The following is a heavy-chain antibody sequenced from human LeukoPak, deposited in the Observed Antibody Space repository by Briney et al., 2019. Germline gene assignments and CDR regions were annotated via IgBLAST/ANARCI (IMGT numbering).Heavy chain of an antibody. CDR1: GFTFSSYW. CDR2: MYFTGTT. V-gene: IGHV4-4*02. CDR3: ARALGFNWFDP. J-gene: IGHJ5*02. D-gene: IGHD2-15*01. Sequence: GSLRLSCAASGFTFSSYWMSWVRQPPGKGLEWIGTMYFTGTTYYDPSLKSRVSISVDTSKSQFSLEVKSVTATDTAVYYCARALGFNWFDPWGQGTLVTVSS.